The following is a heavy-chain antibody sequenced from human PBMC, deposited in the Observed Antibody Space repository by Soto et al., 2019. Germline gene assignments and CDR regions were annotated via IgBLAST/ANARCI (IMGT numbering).Heavy chain of an antibody. CDR1: GGTFSSYA. CDR3: AREGRDGYIHRYFQH. Sequence: SVKVSCKASGGTFSSYAISWVRQAPGQGLEWMGGIIPILGTANYAQKFQGRVTITADESTSTAYMELSSLRSEDTAVYYCAREGRDGYIHRYFQHWGQGTLVTVSS. CDR2: IIPILGTA. D-gene: IGHD5-12*01. V-gene: IGHV1-69*13. J-gene: IGHJ1*01.